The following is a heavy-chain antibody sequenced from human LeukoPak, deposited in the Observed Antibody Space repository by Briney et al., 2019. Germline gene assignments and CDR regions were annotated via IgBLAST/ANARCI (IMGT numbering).Heavy chain of an antibody. CDR1: GYTFTCYG. CDR2: ISAYNGNT. J-gene: IGHJ4*02. D-gene: IGHD2-15*01. CDR3: SGDNDDWWKLALRAARDY. V-gene: IGHV1-18*01. Sequence: GASVKVSCKASGYTFTCYGIRWVRQAPGQGLEWMGWISAYNGNTNYAQKLPGRVTMTTDTSTSTAYRELRSLRSDATAVYYFSGDNDDWWKLALRAARDYWGQRTLGTASS.